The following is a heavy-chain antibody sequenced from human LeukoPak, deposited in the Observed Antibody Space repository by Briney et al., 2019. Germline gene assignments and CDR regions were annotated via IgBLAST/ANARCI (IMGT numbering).Heavy chain of an antibody. CDR1: GFTFTNYN. Sequence: GGSLRLSCAASGFTFTNYNMHWVRQTPGKGLQWVAAILYDGSKKCYADSVKGRFSVYRDNSDYTLYLQMNNLKTEDTALYSCANFDGDSQAFHIWGLGTMVTVSS. CDR2: ILYDGSKK. J-gene: IGHJ3*02. D-gene: IGHD3-9*01. V-gene: IGHV3-30*18. CDR3: ANFDGDSQAFHI.